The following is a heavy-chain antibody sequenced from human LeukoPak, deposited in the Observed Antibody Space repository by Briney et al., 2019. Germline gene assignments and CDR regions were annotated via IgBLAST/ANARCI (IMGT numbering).Heavy chain of an antibody. V-gene: IGHV3-43D*03. Sequence: GGSLRLSCAASGFTFDDYGMHWVRQAPGKGLGWVSLISWDGGSTDYADSVKGRFTISRDNNDNSLYLQINSLRAEDTALYYCAKGGLAVTGTWFDSWGQGTLVTVSS. CDR1: GFTFDDYG. CDR2: ISWDGGST. J-gene: IGHJ5*01. D-gene: IGHD6-19*01. CDR3: AKGGLAVTGTWFDS.